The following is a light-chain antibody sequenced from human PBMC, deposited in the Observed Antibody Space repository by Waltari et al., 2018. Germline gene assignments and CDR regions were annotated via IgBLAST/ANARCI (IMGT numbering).Light chain of an antibody. V-gene: IGLV1-40*01. Sequence: QSGLTQPPSVSGAPGQRVTISCPGSSSNLGAGDAVHWYQLRPGTAPKLLIYGNSNRPSGVPDRFSGSKSGTSASLAITGLQAEDEAGYYCQSYDSSLSGSVFGGGTKLTVL. CDR3: QSYDSSLSGSV. J-gene: IGLJ2*01. CDR2: GNS. CDR1: SSNLGAGDA.